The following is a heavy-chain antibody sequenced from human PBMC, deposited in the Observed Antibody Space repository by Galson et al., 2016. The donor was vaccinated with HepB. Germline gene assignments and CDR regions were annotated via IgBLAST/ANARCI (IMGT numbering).Heavy chain of an antibody. Sequence: SVKVSCKASGYTFTGFQIHWVRQAPGQGLEWMGWINPNSGATDSAQKFQDWVTMTRDTSISAAFLELRRLRSDDTAVYYCARGTAVSRRTRDFDFWGQGTLVTVSS. V-gene: IGHV1-2*04. CDR1: GYTFTGFQ. D-gene: IGHD3-10*01. CDR2: INPNSGAT. CDR3: ARGTAVSRRTRDFDF. J-gene: IGHJ4*02.